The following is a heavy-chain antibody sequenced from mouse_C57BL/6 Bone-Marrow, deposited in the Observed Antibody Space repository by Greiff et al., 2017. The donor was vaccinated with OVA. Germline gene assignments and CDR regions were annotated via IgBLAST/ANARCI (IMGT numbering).Heavy chain of an antibody. V-gene: IGHV1-42*01. D-gene: IGHD1-1*01. CDR2: INPSTGGT. Sequence: VQLKQSGPELVKPGASVKISCKASGYSFTGYYMNWVKQSPETSLEWIGEINPSTGGTTYNQKFKAKATLTVDKSSSTAYMQLKSLTSEDSAVYYCARAYYYGSSLVSWFAYWGQGTLVTVSA. CDR3: ARAYYYGSSLVSWFAY. J-gene: IGHJ3*01. CDR1: GYSFTGYY.